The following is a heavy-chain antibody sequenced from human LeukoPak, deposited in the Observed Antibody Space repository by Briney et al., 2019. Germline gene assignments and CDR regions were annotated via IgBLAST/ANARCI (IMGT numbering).Heavy chain of an antibody. D-gene: IGHD5-12*01. CDR2: MNPNSGST. CDR1: GYTFTSYD. V-gene: IGHV1-8*03. CDR3: ARGQSTGYPYYFEY. J-gene: IGHJ4*02. Sequence: ASVKVSCKASGYTFTSYDINWVRQPTGQGLEWMGWMNPNSGSTGYAQKFQGRVTITRNTSISTAYMELSGLRSEDTAVYYCARGQSTGYPYYFEYWGQGTLVTVSS.